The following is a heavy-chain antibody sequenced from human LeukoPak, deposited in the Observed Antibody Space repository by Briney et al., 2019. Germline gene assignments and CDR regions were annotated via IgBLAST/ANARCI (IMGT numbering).Heavy chain of an antibody. Sequence: GGSLRLSCAASGFTFSSYGMHWVHQAPGKGLEWVAVISYDGSNKYYADSVKGRFTISRDNSKNTLYLQMNSLRAEDTTVYYCHTVTTVFDYWGQGTLVTVSS. CDR2: ISYDGSNK. CDR1: GFTFSSYG. J-gene: IGHJ4*02. CDR3: HTVTTVFDY. V-gene: IGHV3-30*03. D-gene: IGHD4-17*01.